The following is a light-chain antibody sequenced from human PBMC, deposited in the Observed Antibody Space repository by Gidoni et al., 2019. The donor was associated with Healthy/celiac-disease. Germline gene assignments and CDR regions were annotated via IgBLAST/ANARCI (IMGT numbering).Light chain of an antibody. CDR3: QQYDNLPVT. V-gene: IGKV1-33*01. Sequence: DIQMTQSPSSLSASVGDRVTITCQASQDISNYLNWYQQKPGKAPKLLIYDASNWETGVPSRFSGSGSGTDFTFTISSLQPEDIATYYCQQYDNLPVTFGPXTKVDIK. CDR1: QDISNY. CDR2: DAS. J-gene: IGKJ3*01.